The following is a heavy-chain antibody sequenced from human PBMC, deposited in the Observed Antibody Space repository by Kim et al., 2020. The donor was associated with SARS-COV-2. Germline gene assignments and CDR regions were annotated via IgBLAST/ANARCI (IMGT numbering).Heavy chain of an antibody. Sequence: ASVKVSCKASGYTFTGYYMHWVRQAPGQGLEWMGWINPNSGGTNYAQKFQGWVTMTRDTSISTAYMELSRLRSDDTAVYYCAREYYDILTGYYNAHDAFDIWGQGTMVTVSS. D-gene: IGHD3-9*01. CDR1: GYTFTGYY. J-gene: IGHJ3*02. CDR3: AREYYDILTGYYNAHDAFDI. CDR2: INPNSGGT. V-gene: IGHV1-2*04.